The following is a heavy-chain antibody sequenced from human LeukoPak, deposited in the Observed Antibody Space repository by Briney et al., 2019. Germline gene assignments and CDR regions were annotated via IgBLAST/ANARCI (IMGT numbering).Heavy chain of an antibody. V-gene: IGHV3-23*01. J-gene: IGHJ4*02. CDR2: ISGSGGST. D-gene: IGHD6-19*01. CDR3: AKAGSSGWSSSGGDY. CDR1: GFTLSNFV. Sequence: GGSLRLSSADSGFTLSNFVMSWVPPAPGEGVEWVSTISGSGGSTFYADSVKGRFTISRDNSTNTLFMQMNSLRAEDTAIYYCAKAGSSGWSSSGGDYWGQGSLVTVSS.